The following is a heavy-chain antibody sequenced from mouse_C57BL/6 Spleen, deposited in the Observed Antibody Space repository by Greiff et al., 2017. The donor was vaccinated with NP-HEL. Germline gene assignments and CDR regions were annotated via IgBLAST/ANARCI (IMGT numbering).Heavy chain of an antibody. J-gene: IGHJ2*01. CDR1: GYTFTSYW. CDR3: ARREDPEGYFDY. V-gene: IGHV1-55*01. CDR2: IYPGSGST. Sequence: VQLQQLGAVLVKLGASVKMSCKASGYTFTSYWITWVKQISGHGLEWIGDIYPGSGSTNDNEKFKSKATLTVDSSSSTAYMQLSSLTSEDSAVYDCARREDPEGYFDYWGQGATHTVST.